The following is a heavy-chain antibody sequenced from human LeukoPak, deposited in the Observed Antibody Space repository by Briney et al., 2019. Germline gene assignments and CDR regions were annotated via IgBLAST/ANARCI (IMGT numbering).Heavy chain of an antibody. CDR2: ISGSGGST. Sequence: PGGSLRLSCAASGFTFSSYAMSWVCQAPGKGLEWVSAISGSGGSTYYADSVKGRFTISRDNSKNTLYLQMNSLRAEDTAVYYCAKDLKATVVTVLDYWGQGTLVTVSS. J-gene: IGHJ4*02. D-gene: IGHD4-23*01. V-gene: IGHV3-23*01. CDR3: AKDLKATVVTVLDY. CDR1: GFTFSSYA.